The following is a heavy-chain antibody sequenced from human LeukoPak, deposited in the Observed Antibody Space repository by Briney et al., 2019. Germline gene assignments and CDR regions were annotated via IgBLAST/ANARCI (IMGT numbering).Heavy chain of an antibody. J-gene: IGHJ4*02. Sequence: NPSETLSLTCTVSGGSISSSSSYWGWIRQPPGKGLEWIGSIYYSGSTYYNPSLKSRVTISVDTSKNQFSLKLSSVTAADTAVYYCARGANELLPLLYYFDYWGQGTLVTVSS. CDR1: GGSISSSSSY. D-gene: IGHD3-22*01. V-gene: IGHV4-39*07. CDR3: ARGANELLPLLYYFDY. CDR2: IYYSGST.